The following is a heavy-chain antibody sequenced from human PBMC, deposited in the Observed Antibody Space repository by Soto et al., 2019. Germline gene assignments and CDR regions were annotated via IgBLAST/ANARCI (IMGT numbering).Heavy chain of an antibody. D-gene: IGHD2-8*01. CDR2: TYYRSKWYN. CDR3: ARGGGILGYCTNGVCYDAFDI. V-gene: IGHV6-1*01. Sequence: SQTLSLTCAISGDSVSSNSAAWNWIRQSPSRGLEWLGRTYYRSKWYNDYAVSVKSRITINPDTSKNQFSLQLNSVTPEDTAVYYCARGGGILGYCTNGVCYDAFDIWGQGTMVTVSS. J-gene: IGHJ3*02. CDR1: GDSVSSNSAA.